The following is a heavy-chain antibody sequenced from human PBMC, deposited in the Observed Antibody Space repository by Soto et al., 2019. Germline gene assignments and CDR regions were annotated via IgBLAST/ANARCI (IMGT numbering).Heavy chain of an antibody. V-gene: IGHV1-24*01. CDR2: FDPEDGET. CDR3: ATGTGYSSSWDDYYYYGMDV. Sequence: ASVKVSCKVSGYTLTELSMHWVRQAPGKGLEWMGGFDPEDGETIYAQKFQGRVTMTEDTSTDTAYMELSSLRSEDTAVYYCATGTGYSSSWDDYYYYGMDVWGQGTTVTVSS. J-gene: IGHJ6*02. CDR1: GYTLTELS. D-gene: IGHD6-13*01.